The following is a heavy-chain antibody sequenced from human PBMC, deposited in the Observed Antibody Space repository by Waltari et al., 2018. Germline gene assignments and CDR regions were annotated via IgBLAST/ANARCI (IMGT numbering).Heavy chain of an antibody. CDR3: AHSLEYCNNWGFVH. CDR1: GFSLSTNGVG. J-gene: IGHJ5*02. D-gene: IGHD1-1*01. CDR2: IYWSDAK. V-gene: IGHV2-5*01. Sequence: QITLKESGPTLVKPTQTLTLTCTFSGFSLSTNGVGVGWIRQPPGKALEWLALIYWSDAKRYSPSLMSRLTITKDTSKNQVVLTMTNMDPVDTATYYCAHSLEYCNNWGFVHWGQGTLVTVSS.